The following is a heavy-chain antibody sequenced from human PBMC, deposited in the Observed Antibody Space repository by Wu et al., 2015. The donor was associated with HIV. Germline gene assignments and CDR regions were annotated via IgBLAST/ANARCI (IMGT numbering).Heavy chain of an antibody. CDR3: AGGMVYDSGDYYTMDV. Sequence: QVQLVQSGAEVKKPGSSVKVSCKASGGTFSRHAISWVRQAPGQGLEWMGGIIPIFGTVNYAQKFQGRVTITTDESTSTAYMELSSLRSEHTAVYYCAGGMVYDSGDYYTMDVWGQGTTVTVSS. J-gene: IGHJ6*02. D-gene: IGHD2-8*01. CDR1: GGTFSRHA. V-gene: IGHV1-69*05. CDR2: IIPIFGTV.